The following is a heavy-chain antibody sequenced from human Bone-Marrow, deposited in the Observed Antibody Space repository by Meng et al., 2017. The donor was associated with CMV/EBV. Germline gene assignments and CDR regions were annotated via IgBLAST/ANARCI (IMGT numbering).Heavy chain of an antibody. CDR1: GGSISSYY. J-gene: IGHJ3*02. V-gene: IGHV4-59*01. CDR2: IYYSGST. CDR3: ARGELYSHDAFDI. Sequence: GSLRLSCTVSGGSISSYYWSWIRQPPGKGLEWIGYIYYSGSTNYNPSLKSRVTISVDTSKNQFSLKLSSVTAADTAVYYCARGELYSHDAFDIWGPGKMVNVAS. D-gene: IGHD1-26*01.